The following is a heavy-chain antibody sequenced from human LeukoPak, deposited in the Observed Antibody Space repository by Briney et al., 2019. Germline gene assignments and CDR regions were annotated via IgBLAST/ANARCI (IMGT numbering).Heavy chain of an antibody. V-gene: IGHV3-21*01. CDR2: ISSSSSYI. CDR1: GFTFSNYW. CDR3: ARAAPFDI. D-gene: IGHD6-25*01. J-gene: IGHJ3*02. Sequence: GGSLRLSCEGSGFTFSNYWMGWVRQAPGKGLEWVSSISSSSSYIYYADSVKGRFTISRDNAKNSLYLQMNSLRAEDTAVYYCARAAPFDIWGQGTMVTVSS.